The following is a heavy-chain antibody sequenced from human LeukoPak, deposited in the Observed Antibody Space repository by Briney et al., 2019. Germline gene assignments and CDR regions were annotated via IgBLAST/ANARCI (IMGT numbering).Heavy chain of an antibody. V-gene: IGHV3-30*02. CDR3: ARSRGSGSYSGY. J-gene: IGHJ4*02. CDR2: IRYDGSNK. CDR1: GFTFSSYG. Sequence: GGSLRLSCAASGFTFSSYGVHWVRQAPGKGLEWVAFIRYDGSNKYYADSVKGRFTISRDNSKNTLYLQMNSLRAEDTAVYYCARSRGSGSYSGYWGQGTLVTVSS. D-gene: IGHD3-10*01.